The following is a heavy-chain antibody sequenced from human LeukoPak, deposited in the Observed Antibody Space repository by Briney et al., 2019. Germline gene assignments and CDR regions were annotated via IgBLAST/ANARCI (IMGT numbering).Heavy chain of an antibody. CDR1: GGSFSGYY. D-gene: IGHD2-15*01. CDR3: ASCSGGSCYPDY. J-gene: IGHJ4*02. V-gene: IGHV4-34*01. CDR2: INHSGST. Sequence: SETLSLTCAVYGGSFSGYYWSWIRQPPGKGLEWVGEINHSGSTNYNPSLKSRVTISVDTSKNQFSLKLSSETAADTAVYYCASCSGGSCYPDYWGQGTLVTVSS.